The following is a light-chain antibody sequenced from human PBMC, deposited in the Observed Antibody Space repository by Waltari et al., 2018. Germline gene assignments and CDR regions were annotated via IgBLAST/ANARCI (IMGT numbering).Light chain of an antibody. CDR2: QDD. CDR1: KLGDTY. J-gene: IGLJ2*01. V-gene: IGLV3-1*01. Sequence: SSELSQPPSVSVSPGQTASITCSGDKLGDTYACWYQQKPGQSPLLVIYQDDKRRSGIPERFSGSNSGNTATLTISETQAMDEADYYCQAWDDTTMVFGGGTKLTVL. CDR3: QAWDDTTMV.